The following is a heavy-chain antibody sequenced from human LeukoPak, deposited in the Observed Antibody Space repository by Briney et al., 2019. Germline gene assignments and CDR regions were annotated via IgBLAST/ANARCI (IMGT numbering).Heavy chain of an antibody. Sequence: GGSLRLSCAASGFTFSNCFMNWVRQAPGKGLEWLSYISSSSDTIYYADSVKGRFTISRDDAKNSLFLQMNSLRDEDTAVYYCARGLAFEYWGQGTLVTVSS. V-gene: IGHV3-48*02. CDR3: ARGLAFEY. CDR1: GFTFSNCF. J-gene: IGHJ4*02. CDR2: ISSSSDTI.